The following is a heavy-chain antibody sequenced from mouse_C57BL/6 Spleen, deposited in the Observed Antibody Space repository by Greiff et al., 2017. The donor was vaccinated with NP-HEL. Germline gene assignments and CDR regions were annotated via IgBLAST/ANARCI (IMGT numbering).Heavy chain of an antibody. Sequence: QVQLQQPGAELVKPGASVKMSCKASGYTFTSYWITWVKQRPGQGLEWIGDIYPGSGSTNYNEKFKSKATLTVDTSSSTAYMQLSSLTSEDSAVYYCARDYGSSVYFDYWGQGTTLTVSS. CDR2: IYPGSGST. CDR1: GYTFTSYW. V-gene: IGHV1-55*01. CDR3: ARDYGSSVYFDY. D-gene: IGHD1-1*01. J-gene: IGHJ2*01.